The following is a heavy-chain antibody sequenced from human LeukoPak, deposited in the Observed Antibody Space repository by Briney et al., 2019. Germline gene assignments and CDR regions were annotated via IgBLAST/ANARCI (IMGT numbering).Heavy chain of an antibody. V-gene: IGHV3-7*01. Sequence: PGGSLRLSCAASGFTFSRCWMSWVRQAPGKGLEWVATIKQDGSEEYYVDSVKGRLTISRDNAKNSLYLQMNSLRAEDTAVYYCARPSGRGVYYYGMDVWGQGTTVTVSS. CDR1: GFTFSRCW. D-gene: IGHD1-26*01. J-gene: IGHJ6*02. CDR2: IKQDGSEE. CDR3: ARPSGRGVYYYGMDV.